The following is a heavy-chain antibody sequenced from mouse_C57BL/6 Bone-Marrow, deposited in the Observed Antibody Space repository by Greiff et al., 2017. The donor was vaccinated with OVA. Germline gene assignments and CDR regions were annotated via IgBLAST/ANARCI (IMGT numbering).Heavy chain of an antibody. J-gene: IGHJ2*01. Sequence: LQQPGAELVRPGSSVKLSCNASGYTFTSSWMDWVKQRPGQGLEWIGNIYPSDSETHYNQKFKDKATLTVDKSSSTAYMQLSSLTSEDSAVYYCARQITTPFDYWGQGTTLTVSS. D-gene: IGHD1-1*01. CDR3: ARQITTPFDY. CDR1: GYTFTSSW. CDR2: IYPSDSET. V-gene: IGHV1-61*01.